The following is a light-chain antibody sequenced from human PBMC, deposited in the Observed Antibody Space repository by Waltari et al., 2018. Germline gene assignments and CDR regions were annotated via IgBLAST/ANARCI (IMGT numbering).Light chain of an antibody. Sequence: QSALTQPASVSGSPGQSITISCTGTSSDVGVYNYVSWFQQHPDKAPSLLIFDVTNRPSGVFNRFSGSQSGNPASLTISGLQAEDETDYYCSSYTSRATWVFGGGTRLAVL. CDR2: DVT. CDR1: SSDVGVYNY. V-gene: IGLV2-14*03. CDR3: SSYTSRATWV. J-gene: IGLJ3*02.